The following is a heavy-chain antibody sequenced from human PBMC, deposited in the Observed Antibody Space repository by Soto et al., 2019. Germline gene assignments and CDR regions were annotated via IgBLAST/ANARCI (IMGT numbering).Heavy chain of an antibody. CDR2: INHSGSI. CDR3: ARTAYYYDSSGFDY. CDR1: GGSFSGYY. V-gene: IGHV4-34*01. D-gene: IGHD3-22*01. J-gene: IGHJ4*02. Sequence: SETLSLTCAVYGGSFSGYYWSWIRQPPGKGLEWIGEINHSGSINYNPSLKSRVTISVDTSKNQFSLKLSSVTAADTAVYYCARTAYYYDSSGFDYWGQGTLVTVSS.